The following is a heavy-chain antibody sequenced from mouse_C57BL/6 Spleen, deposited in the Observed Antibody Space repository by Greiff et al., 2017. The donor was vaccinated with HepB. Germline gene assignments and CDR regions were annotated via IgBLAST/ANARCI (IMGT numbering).Heavy chain of an antibody. J-gene: IGHJ3*01. D-gene: IGHD2-3*01. Sequence: VQLQESGAELARPGASVKLSCKASGYTFTSYGISWVKQRTGQGLEWIGEIYPRSGNTYYNEKFKGKATLTADKSSSTAYMELRSLTSEDSAVYFCASPIYDGYYLFAYWGQGTLVTVSA. CDR1: GYTFTSYG. CDR2: IYPRSGNT. CDR3: ASPIYDGYYLFAY. V-gene: IGHV1-81*01.